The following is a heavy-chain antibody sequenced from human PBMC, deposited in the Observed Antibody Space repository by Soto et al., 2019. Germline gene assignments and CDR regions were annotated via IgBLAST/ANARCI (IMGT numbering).Heavy chain of an antibody. V-gene: IGHV3-23*04. J-gene: IGHJ4*02. Sequence: EVQLVESGGGLVKPGGSLRLSCAASGFTFRSYSMNWVRQAPGKGLEWVSAISGSGGSTYYADSVKGRFTISRDNSKNTLYLQMNSLRAEDTAVYYCAKDYLKLWALGQFDYWGQGTLVTVSS. CDR2: ISGSGGST. CDR1: GFTFRSYS. CDR3: AKDYLKLWALGQFDY. D-gene: IGHD5-18*01.